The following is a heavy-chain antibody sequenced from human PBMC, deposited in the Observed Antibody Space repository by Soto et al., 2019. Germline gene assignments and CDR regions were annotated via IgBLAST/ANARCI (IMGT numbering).Heavy chain of an antibody. CDR3: TRENIENSDGLYDAFDI. CDR1: GYTFTDYY. D-gene: IGHD5-18*01. CDR2: MNPKSGGA. J-gene: IGHJ3*02. Sequence: ASVKVSCKTSGYTFTDYYTHWVRQAPGQGLEWMGWMNPKSGGAYFAQKFQGRVTLTRDTSIGTAYIEVNSLTPDDTAVYFCTRENIENSDGLYDAFDIWGQGTTVTVSS. V-gene: IGHV1-2*02.